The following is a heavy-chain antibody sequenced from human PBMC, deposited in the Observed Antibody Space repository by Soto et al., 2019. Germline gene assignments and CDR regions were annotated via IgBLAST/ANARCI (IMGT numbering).Heavy chain of an antibody. D-gene: IGHD2-8*02. J-gene: IGHJ3*02. CDR2: ILVGGST. CDR3: AKATATGGGAFEI. Sequence: SCKASGGTFSSYAISWVRQAPGKGLEWVSTILVGGSTHYEDSVKGRFTISRDTSKNTVYLQMNSLTAGDTAVYYCAKATATGGGAFEIYGQGTLVTVSS. V-gene: IGHV3-23*01. CDR1: GGTFSSYA.